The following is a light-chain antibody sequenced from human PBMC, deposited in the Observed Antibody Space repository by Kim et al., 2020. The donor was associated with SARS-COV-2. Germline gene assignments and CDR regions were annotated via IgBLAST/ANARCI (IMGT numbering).Light chain of an antibody. V-gene: IGLV3-1*01. J-gene: IGLJ1*01. CDR2: EDI. Sequence: VSPGQTAIITCSGNKLGDRHACWYQQRPGQSPVLVIYEDIKRPSGIPERFSGSNSGNTATLTIRGTQAMDEADYYCQTWDSGTPYVFGPGTTVTVL. CDR1: KLGDRH. CDR3: QTWDSGTPYV.